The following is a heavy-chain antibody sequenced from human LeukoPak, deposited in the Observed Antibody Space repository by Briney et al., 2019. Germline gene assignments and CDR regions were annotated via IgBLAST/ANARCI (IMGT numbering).Heavy chain of an antibody. D-gene: IGHD6-13*01. CDR3: AKVQYSSSWYGIDY. CDR1: GFTFSSYW. V-gene: IGHV3-30*02. Sequence: GGSLRLSCAASGFTFSSYWMHWVRQAPGKGLEWVAFIRYDGSNKYYADSVKGRFTISRDNSKNTLYLQMNSLRAEDTAVYYCAKVQYSSSWYGIDYWGQGTLVTVSS. CDR2: IRYDGSNK. J-gene: IGHJ4*02.